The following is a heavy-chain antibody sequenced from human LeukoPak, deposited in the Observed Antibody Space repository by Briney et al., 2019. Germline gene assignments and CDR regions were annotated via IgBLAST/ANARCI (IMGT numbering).Heavy chain of an antibody. CDR2: IWYDGSNK. D-gene: IGHD2-15*01. J-gene: IGHJ4*02. CDR3: ARDRCGGGSCHYYFDY. CDR1: GFTFSSYG. V-gene: IGHV3-33*01. Sequence: GGSLRLSCAASGFTFSSYGMHWVRQAPGKGLEWVAVIWYDGSNKYYADSVKGRFTISRDNSKNTLYLQMNSLRADDTAVYFCARDRCGGGSCHYYFDYWGQGTLVTVSS.